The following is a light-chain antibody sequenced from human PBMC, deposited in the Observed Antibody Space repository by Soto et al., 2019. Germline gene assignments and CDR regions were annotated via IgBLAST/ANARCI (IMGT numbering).Light chain of an antibody. Sequence: QSVLTQPPSASGTPGQRVTISCSGSSSNIGSDFVYWYQHVPGTAPKLLISSDNQRLSGVPDRFSGSKSGTSASMAISGIRSEDEADYYFAGWDDSLGGVVFGGGTKLAVL. CDR3: AGWDDSLGGVV. CDR1: SSNIGSDF. CDR2: SDN. V-gene: IGLV1-47*02. J-gene: IGLJ2*01.